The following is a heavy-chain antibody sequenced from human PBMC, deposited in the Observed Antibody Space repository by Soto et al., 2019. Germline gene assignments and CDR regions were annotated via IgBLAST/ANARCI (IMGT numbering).Heavy chain of an antibody. V-gene: IGHV1-2*02. CDR2: TNPNSGGT. CDR3: ARAVLRFLEWPQYDY. J-gene: IGHJ4*02. Sequence: ASVKVSCKASGYTFTGYYMHWVRQAPGQGLEWMGWTNPNSGGTNYAQKFQGRVTMTRDTSISTAYMELSRLRSDDTAVYYCARAVLRFLEWPQYDYWGQGTLVTVSS. CDR1: GYTFTGYY. D-gene: IGHD3-3*01.